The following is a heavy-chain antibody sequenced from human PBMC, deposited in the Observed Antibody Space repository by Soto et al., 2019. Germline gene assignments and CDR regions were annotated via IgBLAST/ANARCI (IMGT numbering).Heavy chain of an antibody. CDR2: ISYDGRNE. D-gene: IGHD2-8*01. CDR3: ARDGCPNGVCFNDY. V-gene: IGHV3-30*04. CDR1: GFSFSSYA. J-gene: IGHJ4*02. Sequence: QVKLVESGGGVVQPGRSLRLSCAASGFSFSSYAMHWVRQAPGKGLEWLSFISYDGRNEYYADSVKGRFTVSRDSSENTLYLQINTLKPEDTAVSYCARDGCPNGVCFNDYWGQGTLVTVSP.